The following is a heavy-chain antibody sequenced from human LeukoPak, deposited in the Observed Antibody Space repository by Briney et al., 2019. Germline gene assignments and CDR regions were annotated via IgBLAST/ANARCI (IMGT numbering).Heavy chain of an antibody. CDR2: ISGDGSIT. CDR1: GFTFDDYA. Sequence: GGSLRLSCAASGFTFDDYAMHWVRQGPGKGLEWVSLISGDGSITYYADSVKGRFTIYRDNSKNSLYLQMNSLRTEDTALYYCAKDIGGYSIAADYWGQGTLVTVSS. D-gene: IGHD5-18*01. V-gene: IGHV3-43*02. CDR3: AKDIGGYSIAADY. J-gene: IGHJ4*02.